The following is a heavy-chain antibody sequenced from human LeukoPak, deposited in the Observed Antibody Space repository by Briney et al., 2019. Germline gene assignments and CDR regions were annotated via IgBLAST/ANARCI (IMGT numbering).Heavy chain of an antibody. CDR3: SRGLVDTALITRYYYYMDV. J-gene: IGHJ6*03. V-gene: IGHV1-18*01. D-gene: IGHD5-18*01. CDR1: FYTFTSHV. Sequence: ASVNVSCKAFFYTFTSHVINWVRQAPGQALEWMGWISAHSGHTNYAQSFQGRVTMTTDTSTDTVHLDLKSLTYDDTTGYYLSRGLVDTALITRYYYYMDVWGKGSTVTVSS. CDR2: ISAHSGHT.